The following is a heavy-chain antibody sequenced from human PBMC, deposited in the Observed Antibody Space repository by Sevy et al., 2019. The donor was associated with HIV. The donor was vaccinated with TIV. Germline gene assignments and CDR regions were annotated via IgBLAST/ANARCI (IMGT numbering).Heavy chain of an antibody. CDR3: ARGFDWLWVFDY. J-gene: IGHJ4*02. CDR2: ISSSGNTI. CDR1: GFTFSDYY. D-gene: IGHD3-9*01. V-gene: IGHV3-11*01. Sequence: GGSLRLSCAASGFTFSDYYMSWIRQAPGKGLEWVSYISSSGNTIYYADSVKGRFTIPRDNAKNSVYLQMSSLRAEDTAVYYCARGFDWLWVFDYWGQGILVTVSS.